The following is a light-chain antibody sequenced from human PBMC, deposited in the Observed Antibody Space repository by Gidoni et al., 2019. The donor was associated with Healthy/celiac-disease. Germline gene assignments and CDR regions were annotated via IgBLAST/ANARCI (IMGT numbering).Light chain of an antibody. CDR1: QSVSSSY. CDR2: GAS. CDR3: QQYGSSRT. V-gene: IGKV3-20*01. J-gene: IGKJ1*01. Sequence: PGPLSLSPGEGAPLCCRARQSVSSSYLAWYQKKPGQAPRLLIYGASSRATGIHDRFSGSGSGTDFTLTISRLEPEDFAVYYCQQYGSSRTFGQGTKVEIK.